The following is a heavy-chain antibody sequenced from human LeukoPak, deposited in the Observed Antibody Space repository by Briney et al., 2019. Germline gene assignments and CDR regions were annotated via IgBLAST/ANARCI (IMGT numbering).Heavy chain of an antibody. Sequence: SETLSLTCTVSGGSTSGRYWTWIRQPPGKGLEWIGYSHYDGRTNYNPSSKSRVIVSLDTSNNHFSLTLKSVTAPDTAAYYCARLVNYGYSDYWGQGTLVTVSS. CDR3: ARLVNYGYSDY. CDR2: SHYDGRT. J-gene: IGHJ4*02. D-gene: IGHD3-22*01. V-gene: IGHV4-59*11. CDR1: GGSTSGRY.